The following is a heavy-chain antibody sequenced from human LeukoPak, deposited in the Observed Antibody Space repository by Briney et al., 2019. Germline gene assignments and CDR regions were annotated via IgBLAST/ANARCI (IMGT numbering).Heavy chain of an antibody. CDR3: ARDVKKDYYYMDV. CDR1: GFTFSSYA. Sequence: GGSLRLSCAASGFTFSSYAMSWVRQAPGKGLEWVSAISGSPGSTYYADSVKGRFTISRDNDKNSLYLQMNGLRVEDTAVYYCARDVKKDYYYMDVWGKGTTVIVSS. V-gene: IGHV3-23*01. J-gene: IGHJ6*03. CDR2: ISGSPGST. D-gene: IGHD2/OR15-2a*01.